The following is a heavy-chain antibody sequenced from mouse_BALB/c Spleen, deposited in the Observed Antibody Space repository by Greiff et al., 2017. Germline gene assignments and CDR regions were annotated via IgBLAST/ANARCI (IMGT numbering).Heavy chain of an antibody. CDR1: GFTFSSYA. CDR3: AREGYDYPFAY. V-gene: IGHV5-9-3*01. J-gene: IGHJ3*01. CDR2: ISSGGSYT. Sequence: EVKLMESGGGLVKPGGSLKLSCAASGFTFSSYAMSWVRQTPEKRLEWVATISSGGSYTYYPDSVKGRFTISRDNAKNTLYLQMSSLRSEDTAMYYCAREGYDYPFAYWGQGTLVTVSA. D-gene: IGHD2-4*01.